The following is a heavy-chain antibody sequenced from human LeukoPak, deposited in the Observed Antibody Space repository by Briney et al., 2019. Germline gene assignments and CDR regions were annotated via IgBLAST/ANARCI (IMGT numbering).Heavy chain of an antibody. J-gene: IGHJ4*02. Sequence: SQTLSLTCAISGDSVSSNSVTWNWIRQSPSRGLEWLGRTYYRSKWYNDYAVSVKSRITINADTSKNQFSLQLSSVTPEDTAVYYCTRRRGSGSYYFDYWGQGTLVTVSS. CDR1: GDSVSSNSVT. CDR2: TYYRSKWYN. CDR3: TRRRGSGSYYFDY. D-gene: IGHD3-10*01. V-gene: IGHV6-1*01.